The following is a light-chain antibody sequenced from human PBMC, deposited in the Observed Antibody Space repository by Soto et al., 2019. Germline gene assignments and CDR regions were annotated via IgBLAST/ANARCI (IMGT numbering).Light chain of an antibody. CDR3: QQYGSSPKT. V-gene: IGKV3-20*01. CDR1: QSVSSSY. Sequence: VLTQSPGTLSLSPGERATLSCRASQSVSSSYLAWYQQKPGQAPRLLIYGASSRATGIPDRFSGSGSGTDFTLTISRLEPEDFAVYYCQQYGSSPKTFGQGTRWIS. J-gene: IGKJ1*01. CDR2: GAS.